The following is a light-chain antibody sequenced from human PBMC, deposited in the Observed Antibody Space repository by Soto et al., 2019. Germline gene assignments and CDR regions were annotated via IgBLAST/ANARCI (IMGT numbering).Light chain of an antibody. V-gene: IGKV1-27*01. CDR1: QDISKY. CDR2: AVS. J-gene: IGKJ1*01. Sequence: DIQMTQSPSSLSASVGDRVNITCRASQDISKYLAWYQQKPGKVPKPLMYAVSTLQSGVPSRFSGGGSGTDFILTISSLQPEDVETYHCQIYIFFGPGAKVEIK. CDR3: QIYIF.